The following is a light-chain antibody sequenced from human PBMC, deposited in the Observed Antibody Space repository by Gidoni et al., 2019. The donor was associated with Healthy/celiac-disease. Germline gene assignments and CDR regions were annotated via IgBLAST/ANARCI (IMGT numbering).Light chain of an antibody. CDR3: AAWDDSLNGRV. Sequence: QSELTQPPSASGTPGQGVTITCSGSSSNIGSNTVNWYQQLPGTAPKLLIYSNNQRPSGVPDRFSGSKSGTSASLAISGLQSEDEADYYCAAWDDSLNGRVFGGGTKLTVL. CDR2: SNN. V-gene: IGLV1-44*01. J-gene: IGLJ3*02. CDR1: SSNIGSNT.